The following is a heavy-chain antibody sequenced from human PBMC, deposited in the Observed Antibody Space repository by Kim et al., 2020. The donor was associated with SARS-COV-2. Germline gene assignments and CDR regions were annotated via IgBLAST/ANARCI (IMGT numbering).Heavy chain of an antibody. CDR3: AREGIVVVPEGFDP. D-gene: IGHD2-2*01. V-gene: IGHV1-2*02. J-gene: IGHJ5*02. Sequence: AQKFQGRVTMTRDTSISTAYMELSRLRSDDTAVYYCAREGIVVVPEGFDPWGQGTLVTVSS.